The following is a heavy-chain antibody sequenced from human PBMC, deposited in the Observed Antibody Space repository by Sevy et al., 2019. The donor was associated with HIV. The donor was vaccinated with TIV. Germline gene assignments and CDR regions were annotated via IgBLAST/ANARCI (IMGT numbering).Heavy chain of an antibody. Sequence: GESLKISCAASGFTFSTCGMHWVRQAPGRGLEWVAFMRFDGTIKYHTDSVKGRFTISRDNSKNTLYLQMNSLKTEDTAVYFCAKVLHIVVVPAAIDYYYGMDVWGQGTTVTVSS. CDR2: MRFDGTIK. V-gene: IGHV3-30*02. CDR3: AKVLHIVVVPAAIDYYYGMDV. J-gene: IGHJ6*02. CDR1: GFTFSTCG. D-gene: IGHD2-2*01.